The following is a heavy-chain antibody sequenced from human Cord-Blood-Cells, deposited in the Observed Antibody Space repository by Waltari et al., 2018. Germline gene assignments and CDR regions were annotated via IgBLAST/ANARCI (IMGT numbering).Heavy chain of an antibody. CDR3: ASLAPEYYYGSGSYYNY. D-gene: IGHD3-10*01. V-gene: IGHV4-34*01. CDR1: GGSFSGYY. Sequence: QVQLQQWGAGLLKPSETLSLTCAVYGGSFSGYYWSWIRQPPGKGLEWIGEINHSGSTNYNPSLKRRVTISVDTSKNQFSLKLSSVTAADTAVYYCASLAPEYYYGSGSYYNYWGQGTLVTVSS. J-gene: IGHJ4*02. CDR2: INHSGST.